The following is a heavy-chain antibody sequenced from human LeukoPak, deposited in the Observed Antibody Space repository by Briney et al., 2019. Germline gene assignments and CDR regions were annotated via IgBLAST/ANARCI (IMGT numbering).Heavy chain of an antibody. Sequence: PGGSLRLSCAASGFTFSSYAMHWVRQAPGKGLEWVAVISYDGSNKYYADSVKGRFTISRDNSKNTLYLQMNSLRAEDTAVYYCARDLGYSYGDRTGYWGQGTLVTVSS. J-gene: IGHJ4*02. CDR1: GFTFSSYA. CDR2: ISYDGSNK. V-gene: IGHV3-30-3*01. D-gene: IGHD5-18*01. CDR3: ARDLGYSYGDRTGY.